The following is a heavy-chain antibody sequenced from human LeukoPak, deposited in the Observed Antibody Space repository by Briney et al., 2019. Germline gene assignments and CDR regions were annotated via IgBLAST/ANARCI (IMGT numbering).Heavy chain of an antibody. CDR1: GFTFSSYW. CDR2: INSDGSDT. CDR3: ARGGMYNWNPVDY. J-gene: IGHJ4*02. V-gene: IGHV3-74*01. D-gene: IGHD1-20*01. Sequence: PGGSLRLSCAVSGFTFSSYWMHWVRQAPGKGLVWVSHINSDGSDTNYAGSVKGRFTISRDNRKNTFYLQVNTLRAEDTAVYYCARGGMYNWNPVDYWGQGTLVTVSS.